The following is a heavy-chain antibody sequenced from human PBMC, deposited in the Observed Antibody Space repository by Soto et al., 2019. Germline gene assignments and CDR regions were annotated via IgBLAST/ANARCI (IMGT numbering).Heavy chain of an antibody. Sequence: QLQLQESGPGLVKPSETLSLTCTVSGGSISSSSYYWGWIRQPPGKGLEWIGSIYYSGSTYYNPSLKSRVTISVDTSKNQFPLKLSSVTAADTAVYYCARHARGTMTTVTYFDYWGQGTLVTVSS. J-gene: IGHJ4*02. CDR2: IYYSGST. CDR3: ARHARGTMTTVTYFDY. D-gene: IGHD4-4*01. V-gene: IGHV4-39*01. CDR1: GGSISSSSYY.